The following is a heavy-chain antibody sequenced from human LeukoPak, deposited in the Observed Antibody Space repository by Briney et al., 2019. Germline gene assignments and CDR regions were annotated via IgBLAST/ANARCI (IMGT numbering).Heavy chain of an antibody. D-gene: IGHD3-9*01. V-gene: IGHV3-74*01. Sequence: GSLRLSCAASGFTFSNYWMHWVRQAPGKGLVWVSRIKGDGSHTIYADSVKGRFTISRDNAKNTLYLQMKSLRAEDTAVYYCVRDWDHFDFDSWGQGTLVTVSS. CDR2: IKGDGSHT. CDR1: GFTFSNYW. CDR3: VRDWDHFDFDS. J-gene: IGHJ5*01.